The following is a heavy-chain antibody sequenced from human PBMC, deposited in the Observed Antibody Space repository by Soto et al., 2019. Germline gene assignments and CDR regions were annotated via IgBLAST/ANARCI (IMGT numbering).Heavy chain of an antibody. Sequence: GWTLRLSCASSVFTSSSYDMHCVRQATGKCLEWVSAIGTAGDTYYPASVKGRFTISRENAKNSFYLQMNSLRVGDTAVYYCARAQGYYYAIDV. CDR3: ARAQGYYYAIDV. V-gene: IGHV3-13*01. J-gene: IGHJ6*01. CDR2: IGTAGDT. CDR1: VFTSSSYD.